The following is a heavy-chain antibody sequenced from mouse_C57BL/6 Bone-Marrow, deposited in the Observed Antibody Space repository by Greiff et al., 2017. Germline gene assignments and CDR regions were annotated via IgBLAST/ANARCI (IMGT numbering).Heavy chain of an antibody. D-gene: IGHD1-1*01. Sequence: VQLQQSGPGLVKPSQSLSLTCSVTGYSITSGYYWNWIRQFPGNKLEWMGYISYDGSNNYNPSLKNRISITRDTSKNQFFLKLNSVTTEDTATYYCALYYYGSAWFAYWGQGTLVTVSA. CDR2: ISYDGSN. V-gene: IGHV3-6*01. J-gene: IGHJ3*01. CDR1: GYSITSGYY. CDR3: ALYYYGSAWFAY.